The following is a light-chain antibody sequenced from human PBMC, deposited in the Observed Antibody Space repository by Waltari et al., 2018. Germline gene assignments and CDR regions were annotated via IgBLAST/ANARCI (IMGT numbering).Light chain of an antibody. V-gene: IGKV3-15*01. CDR1: QSISSN. Sequence: EIVMTQSPATLSVSPGERATLSCRASQSISSNLAWYQQRPGQAPRLLIYSASIRATGIPARFSGSESGTEFTLTISSLQSEDSAVYYCQQYHSWPPLYTFGQGTKLEI. CDR2: SAS. J-gene: IGKJ2*01. CDR3: QQYHSWPPLYT.